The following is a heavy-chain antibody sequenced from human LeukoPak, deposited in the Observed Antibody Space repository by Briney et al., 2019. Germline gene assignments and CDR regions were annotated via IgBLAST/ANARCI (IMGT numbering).Heavy chain of an antibody. J-gene: IGHJ3*02. CDR2: INPNSGGT. Sequence: ASMKVSCKASGYTFTCYYIHWVRQAPGQGLEWMGWINPNSGGTDYAQKFQGWVTMTRDTSISTAYMELSRLRSDDTAVYYCTREGPVSADAFDIWGQGTMVTVSS. CDR3: TREGPVSADAFDI. D-gene: IGHD4-17*01. V-gene: IGHV1-2*04. CDR1: GYTFTCYY.